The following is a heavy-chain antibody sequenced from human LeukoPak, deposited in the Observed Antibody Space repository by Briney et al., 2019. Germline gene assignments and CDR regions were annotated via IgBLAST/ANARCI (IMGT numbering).Heavy chain of an antibody. J-gene: IGHJ4*02. CDR2: IYYSGST. CDR3: ARYYYDSSEVDY. Sequence: PSETLSLTCAVYGGSFSGYYWSWIRQPPGKGLEWIGYIYYSGSTYYNPSLKSRVTISVDTSKNQFSLKQSSVTAADTAVYYCARYYYDSSEVDYWGQGTLVTVSS. D-gene: IGHD3-22*01. V-gene: IGHV4-30-4*08. CDR1: GGSFSGYY.